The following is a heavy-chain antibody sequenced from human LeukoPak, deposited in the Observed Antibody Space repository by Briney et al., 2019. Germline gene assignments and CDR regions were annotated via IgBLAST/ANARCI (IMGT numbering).Heavy chain of an antibody. Sequence: PETLSLTCTASGCTFSSYYWSWIRQPPGKGLEWIGYIYYSGSTNYNPAIKSRVTISVDTPKNQFSLKLSSVTAADTAVYYCARESSGYYYMDVWGKGTTVTVSS. V-gene: IGHV4-59*01. CDR1: GCTFSSYY. D-gene: IGHD3-22*01. CDR3: ARESSGYYYMDV. J-gene: IGHJ6*03. CDR2: IYYSGST.